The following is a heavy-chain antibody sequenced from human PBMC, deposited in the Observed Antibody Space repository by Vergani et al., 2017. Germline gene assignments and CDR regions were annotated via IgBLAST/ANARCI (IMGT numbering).Heavy chain of an antibody. J-gene: IGHJ5*02. CDR1: GGSFSGYY. CDR2: INHSGST. D-gene: IGHD3-10*01. Sequence: QVQLQQWGAGLLKPSETLSLTCAVYGGSFSGYYWSWIRQPPGKGLEWIGEINHSGSTNYNPSLKSRVTISVDTSKNQFSLKLSSVTAADTAVYYCARGYGSEARWFDPWGQGTLVTVSS. CDR3: ARGYGSEARWFDP. V-gene: IGHV4-34*01.